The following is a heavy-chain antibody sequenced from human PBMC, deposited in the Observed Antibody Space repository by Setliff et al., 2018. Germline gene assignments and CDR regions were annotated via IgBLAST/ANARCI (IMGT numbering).Heavy chain of an antibody. CDR2: SNHGGST. J-gene: IGHJ5*02. CDR3: ARDYQGGWFAP. V-gene: IGHV4-34*01. D-gene: IGHD3-10*01. CDR1: GESFSNNY. Sequence: SETLSLTCSVYGESFSNNYWSWIRQSPGRGLEWIGESNHGGSTSYNPSLKSRLTMSVDTSKNQFSLNLTSVIAADTAVYYCARDYQGGWFAPWGQGTLVTVSS.